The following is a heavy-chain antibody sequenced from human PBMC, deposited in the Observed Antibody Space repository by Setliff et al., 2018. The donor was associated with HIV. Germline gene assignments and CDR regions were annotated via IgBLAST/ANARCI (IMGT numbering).Heavy chain of an antibody. D-gene: IGHD7-27*01. CDR3: GRDYWGSIDY. CDR1: GESFSDYS. Sequence: SETLSLTCAVYGESFSDYSWTWIRQPPGKGLEWIGSIYYSGSIYYNPSLNSRVTISVDTSKNQFSLTLRSVTAADTAVYYCGRDYWGSIDYWGQGILVTVSS. CDR2: IYYSGSI. J-gene: IGHJ4*02. V-gene: IGHV4-34*11.